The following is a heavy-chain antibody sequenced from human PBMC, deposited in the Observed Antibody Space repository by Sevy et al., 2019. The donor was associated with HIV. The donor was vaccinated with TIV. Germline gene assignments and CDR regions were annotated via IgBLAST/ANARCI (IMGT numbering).Heavy chain of an antibody. CDR2: INHSGST. J-gene: IGHJ6*03. V-gene: IGHV4-34*01. D-gene: IGHD3-3*01. CDR3: ARGGSITIFGVVMNYYMDV. CDR1: GGSFSGYY. Sequence: SETLSLTCAVYGGSFSGYYWSWIRQPPGKGLEWIGEINHSGSTNYNPSLKSRVTISVDTSKNQFSLKLSSVTAADTAVYYCARGGSITIFGVVMNYYMDVWGKWTTVTVSS.